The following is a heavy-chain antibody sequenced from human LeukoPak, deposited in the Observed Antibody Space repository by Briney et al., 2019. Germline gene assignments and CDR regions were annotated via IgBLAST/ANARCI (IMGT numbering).Heavy chain of an antibody. V-gene: IGHV3-23*01. CDR2: ISGSGDNT. Sequence: GGSLRLSCAASGFTFSSYAMSWVRQTPGKGLEWVSSISGSGDNTYYADSVKGRFTISRDNSKNTLYVQMNSLRAEDTAVYYCARGAHKRDDYGGFFDYWGQGTLVTVSS. CDR1: GFTFSSYA. CDR3: ARGAHKRDDYGGFFDY. J-gene: IGHJ4*02. D-gene: IGHD4-23*01.